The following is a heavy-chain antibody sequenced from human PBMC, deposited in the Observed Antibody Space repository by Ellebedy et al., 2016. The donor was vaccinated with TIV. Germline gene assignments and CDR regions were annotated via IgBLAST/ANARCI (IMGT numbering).Heavy chain of an antibody. D-gene: IGHD3-22*01. Sequence: PGGSLRLSCAASGFTFSSYAMSWVRQAPGKGLEWVSTISSTGSRTYYADSVEGRFIISRDNSKKKLYLQMNSLRAEDTDVYYCAKGRGGGSDTSAPRYYFDYWGLGTLVTVSS. CDR3: AKGRGGGSDTSAPRYYFDY. CDR2: ISSTGSRT. CDR1: GFTFSSYA. J-gene: IGHJ4*02. V-gene: IGHV3-23*01.